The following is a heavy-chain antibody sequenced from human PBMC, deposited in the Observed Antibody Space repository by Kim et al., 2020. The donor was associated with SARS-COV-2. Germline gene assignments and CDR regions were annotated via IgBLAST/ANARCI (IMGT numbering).Heavy chain of an antibody. CDR2: IYSGGST. CDR3: ARDSPGIAAAGRIT. D-gene: IGHD6-13*01. Sequence: GGSLRLSCAASGFTVSSYYMSWVRQAPGKGLEWVSVIYSGGSTYYADSVKGRFTISRDNYKNTLYLQMNSLRAEDTAVYYCARDSPGIAAAGRITWGQGTLVTVSS. V-gene: IGHV3-66*01. J-gene: IGHJ4*02. CDR1: GFTVSSYY.